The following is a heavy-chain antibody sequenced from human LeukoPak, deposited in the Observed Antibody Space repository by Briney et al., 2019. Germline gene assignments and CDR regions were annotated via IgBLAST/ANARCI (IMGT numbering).Heavy chain of an antibody. CDR1: GDSLSSSGDA. V-gene: IGHV6-1*01. CDR2: TYQRSKWSS. J-gene: IGHJ4*02. D-gene: IGHD6-13*01. Sequence: SQTLSLTCVISGDSLSSSGDAWNWIRQSPSGRLEWLGRTYQRSKWSSDYALSGRSRITVDPDTSKNQFSLQLYSVTPEDTAVYYCARGRASAFDYWDQGTLVTVSS. CDR3: ARGRASAFDY.